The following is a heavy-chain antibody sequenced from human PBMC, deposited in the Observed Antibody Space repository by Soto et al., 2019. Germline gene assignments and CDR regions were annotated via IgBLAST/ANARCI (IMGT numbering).Heavy chain of an antibody. CDR3: ARVGFGELV. CDR1: GFTFSSYA. Sequence: EVQLLESGGGLVQPGGSLRLSCTASGFTFSSYAMSWVRQAPGKGLEWVSIIGVGGGDRYYPESVKGRFTISRDNSRDTLDLEMNSLRDEDTAVYYCARVGFGELVWGQGTLVTVSS. D-gene: IGHD3-10*01. J-gene: IGHJ4*02. V-gene: IGHV3-23*01. CDR2: IGVGGGDR.